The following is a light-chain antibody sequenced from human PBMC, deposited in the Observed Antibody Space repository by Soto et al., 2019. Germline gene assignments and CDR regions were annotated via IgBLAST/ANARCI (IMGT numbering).Light chain of an antibody. Sequence: QSVLTQPPSVSAAPGQKVTISCSGSRSNIGNNYVSWYQQLAGTAPKLLIYDNNKRPSGIPDRFSGSKSGTSATLGITGLQTGDEADYYCGTWDSSLSAVVFGGGTKLTVL. CDR2: DNN. V-gene: IGLV1-51*01. J-gene: IGLJ2*01. CDR1: RSNIGNNY. CDR3: GTWDSSLSAVV.